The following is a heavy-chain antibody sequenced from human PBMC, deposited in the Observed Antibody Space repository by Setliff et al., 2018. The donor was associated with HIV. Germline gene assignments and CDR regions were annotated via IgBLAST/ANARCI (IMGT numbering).Heavy chain of an antibody. CDR1: GYSFSSYW. J-gene: IGHJ6*03. Sequence: GESLKISCKGSGYSFSSYWIAWVRQMPGKGLEWMGTIYPGDTDTRYSPSFQGQVTISADKSISTAYLQWSSLKASDTALYYCASQVGGYHAWVHYYSYMDVWGKGTRVSVSS. D-gene: IGHD5-12*01. V-gene: IGHV5-51*01. CDR2: IYPGDTDT. CDR3: ASQVGGYHAWVHYYSYMDV.